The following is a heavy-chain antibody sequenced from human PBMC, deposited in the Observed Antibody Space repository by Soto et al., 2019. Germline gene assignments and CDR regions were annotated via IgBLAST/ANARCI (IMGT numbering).Heavy chain of an antibody. J-gene: IGHJ4*02. D-gene: IGHD4-17*01. CDR2: IYHSGST. CDR1: SGSISSSNG. Sequence: SETLSLTCAVSSGSISSSNGWSWVRQPPGKGLEWIGEIYHSGSTNYNPSLKSRVTISVDKSKNQFSLKLSSVTAADTAVYYCALSRSVTTSFDYWGQGTLVTVS. CDR3: ALSRSVTTSFDY. V-gene: IGHV4-4*02.